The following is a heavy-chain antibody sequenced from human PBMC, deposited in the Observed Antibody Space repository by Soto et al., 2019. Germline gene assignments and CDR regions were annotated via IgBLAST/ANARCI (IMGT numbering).Heavy chain of an antibody. V-gene: IGHV4-31*03. Sequence: SETLSLTCTVSGGSISSGGYYWSWIRQHPGKGLEWIGYIYYSGSTYYNPSLKSRVTISVDTSKNQFSLKLSSVTAADTAVYYCARGVERSGYYRTEKSAYYYYYREVWGKGTTVTVSS. CDR2: IYYSGST. J-gene: IGHJ6*03. D-gene: IGHD3-3*01. CDR3: ARGVERSGYYRTEKSAYYYYYREV. CDR1: GGSISSGGYY.